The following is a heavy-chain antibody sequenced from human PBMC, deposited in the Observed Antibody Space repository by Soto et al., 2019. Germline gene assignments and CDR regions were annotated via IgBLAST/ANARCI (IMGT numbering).Heavy chain of an antibody. D-gene: IGHD2-15*01. Sequence: QVQLVQSGAEVKKPGASVKVSCKASGYTFTNSDINWVRQAPGQGLEWMGWMNPDSGHAAYAQKVQGRVTLTTSTSTSTVYMEMRSLGSEDTAVYSCARRPHCSGGICYYGLDNWGQGTLVTVSS. CDR1: GYTFTNSD. CDR3: ARRPHCSGGICYYGLDN. J-gene: IGHJ4*02. V-gene: IGHV1-8*01. CDR2: MNPDSGHA.